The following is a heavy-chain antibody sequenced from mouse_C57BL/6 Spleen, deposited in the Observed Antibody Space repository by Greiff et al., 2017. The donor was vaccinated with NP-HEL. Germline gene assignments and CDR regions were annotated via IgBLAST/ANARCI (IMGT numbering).Heavy chain of an antibody. J-gene: IGHJ1*03. CDR2: IYPGDGDT. Sequence: QVQLQQSGPELVKPGASVKISCKASGYAFSSSWMNWVKQRPGKGLEWIGRIYPGDGDTNYNGKFKGKATLTADKSSSTAYMQLSSLTSEDSAVYFCARDDGLPWYFDVWGTGTTVTVSS. D-gene: IGHD2-3*01. V-gene: IGHV1-82*01. CDR1: GYAFSSSW. CDR3: ARDDGLPWYFDV.